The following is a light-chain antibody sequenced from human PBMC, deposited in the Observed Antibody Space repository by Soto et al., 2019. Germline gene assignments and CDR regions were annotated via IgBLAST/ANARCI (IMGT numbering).Light chain of an antibody. Sequence: QSVLTQPASVSGSPGQSITISCTGTSSDVGGYNYVSWYQQHPGKAPKLMIYEVCNRPSGVSNRFSGSKSGNTASLTISGLQAEDEADYYCCSYAGSSTWVFGGGTKLTVL. V-gene: IGLV2-23*02. J-gene: IGLJ3*02. CDR3: CSYAGSSTWV. CDR1: SSDVGGYNY. CDR2: EVC.